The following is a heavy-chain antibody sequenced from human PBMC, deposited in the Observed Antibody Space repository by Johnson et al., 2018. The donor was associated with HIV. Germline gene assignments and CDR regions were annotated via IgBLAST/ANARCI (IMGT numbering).Heavy chain of an antibody. J-gene: IGHJ3*02. V-gene: IGHV3-15*01. CDR1: GFTFSDHY. CDR3: TTVLQFWAFDI. CDR2: IKSKTDGGTT. D-gene: IGHD5-24*01. Sequence: VQLMESGGGLVQPGGSLRLSCAASGFTFSDHYMDWVRQAPGKGLEWVGRIKSKTDGGTTDYAAPVKGRFTIPRDDSKNTLYLQMKSLKTEDTAVYYCTTVLQFWAFDIWGQGTMVTVSS.